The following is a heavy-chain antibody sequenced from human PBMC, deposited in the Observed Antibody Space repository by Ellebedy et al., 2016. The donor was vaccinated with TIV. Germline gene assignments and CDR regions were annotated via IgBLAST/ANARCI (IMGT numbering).Heavy chain of an antibody. CDR1: GGSISSYY. CDR2: IYTSGST. CDR3: ASSVVGASDWYDY. D-gene: IGHD6-19*01. V-gene: IGHV4-4*07. J-gene: IGHJ4*02. Sequence: GSLRLSCTVSGGSISSYYWSWIRQPAGKGLEWIGRIYTSGSTNYNPSLKSRVTMPVDTSKNQFSLKVSSVTAADTAVYYCASSVVGASDWYDYWGQGTLVTVSS.